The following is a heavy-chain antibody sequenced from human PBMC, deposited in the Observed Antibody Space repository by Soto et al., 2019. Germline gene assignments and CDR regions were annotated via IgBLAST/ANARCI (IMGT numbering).Heavy chain of an antibody. CDR1: GFTFSSYA. J-gene: IGHJ2*01. Sequence: EVQLLESGGDLVQPGGSLRLSCAASGFTFSSYAISWVRQAPGKGLEWVSIITGSGGITYYADSVKGRFTISRDNFKNTLSLQMNNLRAEDTAVYYCARGDSSGWTYWYFDLWGRGTLATVSS. CDR3: ARGDSSGWTYWYFDL. V-gene: IGHV3-23*01. D-gene: IGHD6-19*01. CDR2: ITGSGGIT.